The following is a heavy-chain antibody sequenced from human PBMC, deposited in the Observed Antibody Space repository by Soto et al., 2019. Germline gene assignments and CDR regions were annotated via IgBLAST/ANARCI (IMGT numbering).Heavy chain of an antibody. CDR1: GFTFSSYS. D-gene: IGHD5-12*01. J-gene: IGHJ4*02. CDR3: ARVLREYNAYDYN. Sequence: PGGSLRLSCAASGFTFSSYSMNWVRQAPGKGLEWVSIITITGFIDYADSVKGRFNISRDNAKSSLYLQMNRLRAEDTAVYYCARVLREYNAYDYNWGQGTLVIVSS. CDR2: IITITGFI. V-gene: IGHV3-21*01.